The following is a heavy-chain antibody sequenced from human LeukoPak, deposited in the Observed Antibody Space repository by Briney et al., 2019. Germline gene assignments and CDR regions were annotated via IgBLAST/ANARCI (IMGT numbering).Heavy chain of an antibody. D-gene: IGHD5-12*01. CDR2: LYYSGST. Sequence: SETLCLTCTVSGDSISSYYSSWIRQPPGKGLEWIWYLYYSGSTNHNPSLKSRVTISVDTSKKQFSLKLSSVTAADTAVYYCAGYIVATKGRFDPGGQGTLVSVSS. CDR1: GDSISSYY. CDR3: AGYIVATKGRFDP. V-gene: IGHV4-59*01. J-gene: IGHJ5*02.